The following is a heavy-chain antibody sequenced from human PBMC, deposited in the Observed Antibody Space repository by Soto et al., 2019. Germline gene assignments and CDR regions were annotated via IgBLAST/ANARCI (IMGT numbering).Heavy chain of an antibody. CDR3: ARHIAVPTTRGFDY. CDR1: GASISSTNW. J-gene: IGHJ4*02. D-gene: IGHD2-15*01. Sequence: QVQLQESGPGLVKPSGTLSLTCAVSGASISSTNWWSWVRQAPGEGLEWIGEIFHSGTTTYTPSLKSRVIISMVTSTNQLSLRLDSVTAADTAVYFCARHIAVPTTRGFDYWGQGTLVTVSS. CDR2: IFHSGTT. V-gene: IGHV4-4*02.